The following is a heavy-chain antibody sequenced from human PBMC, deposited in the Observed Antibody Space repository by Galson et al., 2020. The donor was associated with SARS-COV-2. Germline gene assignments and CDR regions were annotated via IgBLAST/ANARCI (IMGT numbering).Heavy chain of an antibody. J-gene: IGHJ5*02. Sequence: HGESLKISCQTFGYNFNSHYNPSVPQMPGKGLEWMGRIDPSDSYTDYTPSFQGHVTIAADKSTTTAYLQWSSLKASDTAFYCCAREGYTTSDCPIGCWLDPWGQGTLDTCSS. CDR3: AREGYTTSDCPIGCWLDP. D-gene: IGHD1-1*01. CDR1: GYNFNSHY. CDR2: IDPSDSYT. V-gene: IGHV5-10-1*01.